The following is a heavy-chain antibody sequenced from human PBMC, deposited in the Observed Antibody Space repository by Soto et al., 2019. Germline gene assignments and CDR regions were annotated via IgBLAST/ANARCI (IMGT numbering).Heavy chain of an antibody. D-gene: IGHD6-13*01. CDR2: INPSGGST. J-gene: IGHJ4*02. CDR1: GHTFTSYY. V-gene: IGHV1-46*01. Sequence: ASVKVSCKASGHTFTSYYMHWVRQAPGQGLEWMGIINPSGGSTSYAQKFQGRVTMTRDTSTSTVYMELSSLRSEDTAVYYCARGYSSTLVTFPALTLFDYWGQGTLVTVSS. CDR3: ARGYSSTLVTFPALTLFDY.